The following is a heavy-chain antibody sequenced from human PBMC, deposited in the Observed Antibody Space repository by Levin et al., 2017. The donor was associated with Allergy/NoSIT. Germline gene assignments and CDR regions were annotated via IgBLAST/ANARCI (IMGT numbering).Heavy chain of an antibody. CDR1: GFTVSSRY. Sequence: GGSLRLSCAASGFTVSSRYMSWVRQAPGKGLEWVSVIYSGGSTYYANSVKGRFTISRDNSKNTLYLQMNSLRAEDTAVYYCAGDGSVVNAFEMWGQGTMVTVSS. CDR2: IYSGGST. D-gene: IGHD2-21*01. V-gene: IGHV3-66*01. J-gene: IGHJ3*02. CDR3: AGDGSVVNAFEM.